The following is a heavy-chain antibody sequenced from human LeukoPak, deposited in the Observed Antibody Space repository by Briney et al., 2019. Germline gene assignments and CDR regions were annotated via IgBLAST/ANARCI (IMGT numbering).Heavy chain of an antibody. CDR2: ISTSGSTI. D-gene: IGHD1/OR15-1a*01. Sequence: GGSLRLSCTSSGFTFSDYFMSWIRQAPGKGLEWVSYISTSGSTIYYTDSVKGRFTISRDNAKNALYLQMNSLRAEDTAVYCCGRCAGTPRYYYYYYYMDVWGKGTTVTVSS. V-gene: IGHV3-11*04. CDR1: GFTFSDYF. CDR3: GRCAGTPRYYYYYYYMDV. J-gene: IGHJ6*03.